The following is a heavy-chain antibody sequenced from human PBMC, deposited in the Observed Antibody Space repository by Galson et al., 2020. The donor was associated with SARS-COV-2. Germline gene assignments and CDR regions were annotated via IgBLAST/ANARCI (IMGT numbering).Heavy chain of an antibody. J-gene: IGHJ4*02. CDR1: GFNFGDHA. CDR3: YRMYGYSYAYDC. D-gene: IGHD5-18*01. CDR2: IRNKAYSGTT. V-gene: IGHV3-49*03. Sequence: GGSLRLSCTASGFNFGDHAMSWFRQAPGKGLEWVGLIRNKAYSGTTEYAPSVKGRFTMSRDESESIAYLQMNSLETEDTAVYYCYRMYGYSYAYDCWGQGTVVTVSS.